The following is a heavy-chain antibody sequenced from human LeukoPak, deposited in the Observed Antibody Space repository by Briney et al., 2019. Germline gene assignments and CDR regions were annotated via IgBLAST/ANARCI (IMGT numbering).Heavy chain of an antibody. Sequence: ASVKVSCKASGYTFTGYYMHWLRQAPGQELEWMGRINPNSGGTNYAQKFQGRVTTTRDTSISTAYMELSRLRSDDTAVYYCARDGNGRNYCGSGSYLSDWGQGTLVTVSS. D-gene: IGHD3-10*01. CDR2: INPNSGGT. V-gene: IGHV1-2*06. CDR1: GYTFTGYY. CDR3: ARDGNGRNYCGSGSYLSD. J-gene: IGHJ4*02.